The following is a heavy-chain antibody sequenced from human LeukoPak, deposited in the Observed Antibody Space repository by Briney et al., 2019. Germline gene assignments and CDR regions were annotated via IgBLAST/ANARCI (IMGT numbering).Heavy chain of an antibody. CDR3: ARALNYDILTGYCDY. D-gene: IGHD3-9*01. Sequence: GGSLRLSCAAPRFTLSSYTMNWVRQAPGKGLEWVSSISSSSSYIYYADSVKGRFTISRDNAKNSLSLQMNSLRAEDTAVYYCARALNYDILTGYCDYWGQGTLVTVSS. J-gene: IGHJ4*02. V-gene: IGHV3-21*01. CDR2: ISSSSSYI. CDR1: RFTLSSYT.